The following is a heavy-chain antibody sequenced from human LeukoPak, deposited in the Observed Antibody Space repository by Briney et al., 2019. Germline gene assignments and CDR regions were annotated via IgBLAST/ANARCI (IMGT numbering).Heavy chain of an antibody. V-gene: IGHV4-59*01. Sequence: SETLSLTCAVYGESFSSYYWSWIRQPPGKGLEWIGYIYYSGSTNYNPSLKSRITISVDTSKNQFSLKLSSVTAADTAVYYCARLYSSSLGRVFDYWGQGTLVTVSS. CDR1: GESFSSYY. CDR3: ARLYSSSLGRVFDY. J-gene: IGHJ4*02. CDR2: IYYSGST. D-gene: IGHD6-13*01.